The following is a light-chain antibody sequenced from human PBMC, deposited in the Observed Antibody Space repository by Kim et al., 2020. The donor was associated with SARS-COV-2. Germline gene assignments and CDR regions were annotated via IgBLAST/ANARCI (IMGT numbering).Light chain of an antibody. J-gene: IGLJ3*02. CDR1: RLGDKY. CDR3: QAWDSRTAV. CDR2: QDT. V-gene: IGLV3-1*01. Sequence: VSPGQTASITCSGNRLGDKYASWYQQRPGQSPVVVIYQDTKRPSGIPERFSGSNSGNTATLTISGTQAMDEADYYCQAWDSRTAVFGGGTQLTVL.